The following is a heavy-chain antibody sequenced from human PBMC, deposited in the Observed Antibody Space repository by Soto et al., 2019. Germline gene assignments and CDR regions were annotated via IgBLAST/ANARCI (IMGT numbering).Heavy chain of an antibody. CDR2: IWYDGSNM. J-gene: IGHJ4*01. CDR3: VRWGLDKTWDX. V-gene: IGHV3-33*01. D-gene: IGHD3-16*01. CDR1: GFTFRSNG. Sequence: GGSLRLSFVASGFTFRSNGMHWVRQAPGKGLEWVAVIWYDGSNMYYADSVKGRFTISRDNSRNTLYLQMNSLRAEDTAVYYCVRWGLDKTWDXWGHVTQFTVSX.